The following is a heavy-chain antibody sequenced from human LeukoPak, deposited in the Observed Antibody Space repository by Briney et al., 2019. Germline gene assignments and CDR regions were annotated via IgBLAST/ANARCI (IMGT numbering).Heavy chain of an antibody. CDR3: ARVTVTISGEVIIPGHMDV. D-gene: IGHD3-3*01. J-gene: IGHJ6*03. CDR2: IYHSGRT. V-gene: IGHV4-38-2*01. Sequence: KPSETLSLTCAVSGYSISSGYYWGWIRQPPGKGLEWIGSIYHSGRTHYNPSLKSRVTISVDTSKNQLSLKLSSVTAADTAVYNCARVTVTISGEVIIPGHMDVWGKGTTVTVSS. CDR1: GYSISSGYY.